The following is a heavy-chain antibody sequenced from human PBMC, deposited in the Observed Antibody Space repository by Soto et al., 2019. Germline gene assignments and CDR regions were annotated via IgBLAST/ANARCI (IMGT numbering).Heavy chain of an antibody. D-gene: IGHD6-6*01. CDR3: ARDEDSFNWFDP. Sequence: ASVKVSCKASGYTFTSYGISWVRQAPGQGLEWMGWISAYNGNTNYAQRLQGRVTMTTDTSTSTAYMELRSLRSDDTAVYYCARDEDSFNWFDPWGQGTLVTVSS. V-gene: IGHV1-18*01. J-gene: IGHJ5*02. CDR1: GYTFTSYG. CDR2: ISAYNGNT.